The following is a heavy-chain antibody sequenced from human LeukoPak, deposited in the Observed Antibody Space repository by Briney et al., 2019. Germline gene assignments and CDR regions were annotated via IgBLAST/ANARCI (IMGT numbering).Heavy chain of an antibody. J-gene: IGHJ6*02. CDR3: ARMDGSSSWYYGLDV. V-gene: IGHV4-59*13. Sequence: SETLSLTCTVSGGSISTYYWTWIRQPPGKGLESIGYIYYSGKTYYNPSLKSRATISVDTSKNQFSLTLSSVTAADTAVYYCARMDGSSSWYYGLDVWGQGTTVTVSS. D-gene: IGHD6-6*01. CDR1: GGSISTYY. CDR2: IYYSGKT.